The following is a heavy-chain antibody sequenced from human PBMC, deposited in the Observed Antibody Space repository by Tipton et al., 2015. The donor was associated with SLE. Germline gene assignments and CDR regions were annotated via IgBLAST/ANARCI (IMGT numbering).Heavy chain of an antibody. J-gene: IGHJ4*02. D-gene: IGHD2-15*01. V-gene: IGHV4-39*07. Sequence: TLSLTCTVSGGSISSSSYYWGWIRQPPGKGLEWIGSIYYSGNTHYNPSLKSRVTISVDTSKNQFSLKLSPVTAADTAVYYCANSRPAIVVVVAAIDYWGQGTLVTVSS. CDR3: ANSRPAIVVVVAAIDY. CDR1: GGSISSSSYY. CDR2: IYYSGNT.